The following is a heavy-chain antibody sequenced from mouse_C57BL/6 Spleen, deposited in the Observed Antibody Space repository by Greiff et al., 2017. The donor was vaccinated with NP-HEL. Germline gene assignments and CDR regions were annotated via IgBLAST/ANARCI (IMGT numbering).Heavy chain of an antibody. Sequence: EVKLMESGGGLVKPGGSLKLSCAASGFTFSDYGMHWVRQAPEKGLEWVAYISSGSSTIYYADTVKGRFTISRDNAKNTLFRQMTSLRSEDTAMYYCARSYGRYAMDYWGQGTSVTVSS. D-gene: IGHD1-2*01. V-gene: IGHV5-17*01. CDR1: GFTFSDYG. J-gene: IGHJ4*01. CDR2: ISSGSSTI. CDR3: ARSYGRYAMDY.